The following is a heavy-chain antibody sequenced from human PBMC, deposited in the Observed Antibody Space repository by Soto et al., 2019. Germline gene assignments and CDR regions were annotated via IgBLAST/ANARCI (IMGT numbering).Heavy chain of an antibody. CDR2: IDPSDSYT. Sequence: EVQLVQSGAEVKKPGESLRISCKGSGYSFTSYWISWVRQMPGKGLEWMGRIDPSDSYTNYSPSFQGHVTISADKSISTAYLQWSSLKAPDTAMYYGAREGRASGGSATTGNWCDPWGQGTLVTVSS. CDR1: GYSFTSYW. CDR3: AREGRASGGSATTGNWCDP. V-gene: IGHV5-10-1*01. D-gene: IGHD2-15*01. J-gene: IGHJ5*02.